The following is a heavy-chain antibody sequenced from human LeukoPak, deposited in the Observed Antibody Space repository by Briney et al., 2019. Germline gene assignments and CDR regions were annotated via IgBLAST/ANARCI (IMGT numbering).Heavy chain of an antibody. CDR3: AKDSKIVGPTFRSYHYMDV. CDR2: ISESGGTT. D-gene: IGHD1-26*01. CDR1: GFTFNNYA. Sequence: GGSLRLTCAASGFTFNNYAMNWVRQAPGKGLEWVSSISESGGTTDYADSVKGRFTISRDNSKNSLYLQMNSLRAEDTAVYYCAKDSKIVGPTFRSYHYMDVWGKGTTVTVSS. J-gene: IGHJ6*03. V-gene: IGHV3-23*01.